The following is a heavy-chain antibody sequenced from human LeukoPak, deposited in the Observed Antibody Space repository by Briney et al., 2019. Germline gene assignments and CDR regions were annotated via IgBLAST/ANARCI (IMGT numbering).Heavy chain of an antibody. V-gene: IGHV3-21*04. CDR3: AKHSHDGSAPYYEVQLDY. D-gene: IGHD3-22*01. J-gene: IGHJ4*02. CDR1: GFTFSSYS. CDR2: IISSSRYI. Sequence: GGSLRLSCAASGFTFSSYSMNWVRQAPGKGLEWVSSIISSSRYIYYADSVKGRFTVSRDNAKNSLYLQMNSLRAEDTAIYYCAKHSHDGSAPYYEVQLDYWGQGTLVTVSS.